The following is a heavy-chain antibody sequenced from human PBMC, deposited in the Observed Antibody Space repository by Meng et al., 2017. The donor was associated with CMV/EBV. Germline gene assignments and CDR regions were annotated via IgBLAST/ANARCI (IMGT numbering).Heavy chain of an antibody. V-gene: IGHV1-46*01. CDR2: INPSGGST. D-gene: IGHD2-2*01. J-gene: IGHJ6*02. CDR3: ATDFYCSSTSCSTGYYYYGMDV. Sequence: ASVKVSCKASGYTFTNDYMHWVRLAPGQGLEWMGIINPSGGSTSYAQKFQGRVTMTRDTSTSTVYMELSSLRSEDTAVYYCATDFYCSSTSCSTGYYYYGMDVWGQGTMVTVSS. CDR1: GYTFTNDY.